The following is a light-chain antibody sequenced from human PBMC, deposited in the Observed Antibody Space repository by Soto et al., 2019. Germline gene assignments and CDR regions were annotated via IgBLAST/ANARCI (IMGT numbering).Light chain of an antibody. J-gene: IGKJ1*01. CDR1: QAVNTR. V-gene: IGKV3-20*01. CDR2: LTS. CDR3: HQYGSSPQT. Sequence: FTQSPSTLSYLPIRIHSVSCRASQAVNTRLAWYQHKPGQAPRLLIYLTSNRAAGVPARFSGSGSGTEFTLIINRLQSEDFAVYYCHQYGSSPQTFGQGTKVDIK.